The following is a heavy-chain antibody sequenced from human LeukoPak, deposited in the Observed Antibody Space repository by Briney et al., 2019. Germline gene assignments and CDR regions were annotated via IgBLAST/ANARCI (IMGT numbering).Heavy chain of an antibody. V-gene: IGHV3-23*01. CDR3: AKTITPFTTNWDNSLGVFDV. D-gene: IGHD1/OR15-1a*01. Sequence: PGGSLRLSCAASGFTFSSEVMTWVRQAPGKGLEWVSSISGSGNVTYYPDSVKGRFTISRHNSKNTLFLQINSLRVEDTAIYFCAKTITPFTTNWDNSLGVFDVWGQGTVVTVSS. CDR2: ISGSGNVT. J-gene: IGHJ3*01. CDR1: GFTFSSEV.